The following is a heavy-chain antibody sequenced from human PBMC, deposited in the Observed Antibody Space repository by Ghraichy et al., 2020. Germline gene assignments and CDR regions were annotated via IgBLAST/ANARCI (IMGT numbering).Heavy chain of an antibody. CDR2: IDPSGGST. CDR1: GYSFTRHY. CDR3: ARERQSRAIDGPVEDGPYGVDV. V-gene: IGHV1-46*01. J-gene: IGHJ6*02. D-gene: IGHD4-23*01. Sequence: ASVKVSCKASGYSFTRHYIHWVRQAPGQGPEWMGMIDPSGGSTSYAQKFQVRVTVTRDTSTSTAYMDLSSLTSEDTAVYYCARERQSRAIDGPVEDGPYGVDVWGPGTTVTVSS.